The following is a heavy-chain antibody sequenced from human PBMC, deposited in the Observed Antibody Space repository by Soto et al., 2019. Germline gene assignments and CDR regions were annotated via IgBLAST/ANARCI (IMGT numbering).Heavy chain of an antibody. CDR1: GFTFSDSA. CDR2: IRNKVNTYAT. CDR3: TRRRDWSAMDPLDY. Sequence: EVQLVESGGGLVQPGGSLKLSCAASGFTFSDSAMHWVRQASGKGLEWVGRIRNKVNTYATAYAASVKGRFTISRDDSMNTTYLQMNSLKTEDTAVYYCTRRRDWSAMDPLDYWGQGTLVTGSS. V-gene: IGHV3-73*02. J-gene: IGHJ4*02. D-gene: IGHD5-18*01.